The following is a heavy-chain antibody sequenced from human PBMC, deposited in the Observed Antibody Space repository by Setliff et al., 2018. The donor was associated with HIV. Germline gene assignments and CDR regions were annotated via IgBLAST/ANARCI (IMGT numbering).Heavy chain of an antibody. CDR3: ARVAWYYSFWSGLGDAFDI. CDR1: GYTFTSDG. Sequence: ASVKVSCKASGYTFTSDGISWVRQAPGQGLEWMGWISAYSGNTNYAQKLQGRVTMTADTSTSTAYTELRSLRSDDTAVYYCARVAWYYSFWSGLGDAFDIWGQGTMVTVSS. V-gene: IGHV1-18*01. J-gene: IGHJ3*02. CDR2: ISAYSGNT. D-gene: IGHD3-3*01.